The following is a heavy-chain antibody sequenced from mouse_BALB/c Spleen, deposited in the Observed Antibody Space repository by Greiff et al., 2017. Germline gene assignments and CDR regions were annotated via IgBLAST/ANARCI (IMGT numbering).Heavy chain of an antibody. D-gene: IGHD1-1*01. Sequence: EVKLVESGPGLVKPSQSLSLTCTVTGYSITSDYAWNWIRQFPGNKLEWMGYISYSGSTSYNPSLKSRISITRDTSKNQFFLQLNSVTTEDTATYYCARSYYYGSSHFDYWGQGTTLTVSS. CDR3: ARSYYYGSSHFDY. CDR1: GYSITSDYA. J-gene: IGHJ2*01. CDR2: ISYSGST. V-gene: IGHV3-2*02.